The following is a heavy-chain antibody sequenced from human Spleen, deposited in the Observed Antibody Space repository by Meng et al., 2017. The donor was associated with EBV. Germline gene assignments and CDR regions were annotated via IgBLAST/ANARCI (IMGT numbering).Heavy chain of an antibody. J-gene: IGHJ4*02. D-gene: IGHD3-10*01. Sequence: QLLLQEAGPGLVKPSETLSLTCTVSGGSISSSRYYWGWIRQPPGKGLAWIGSIYYSGSTYYNQSLKSRVTISVDTSKNQFSLKLSSVTAAYTAVYYCAREPSGYWGQGTLVTVSS. CDR1: GGSISSSRYY. CDR3: AREPSGY. V-gene: IGHV4-39*07. CDR2: IYYSGST.